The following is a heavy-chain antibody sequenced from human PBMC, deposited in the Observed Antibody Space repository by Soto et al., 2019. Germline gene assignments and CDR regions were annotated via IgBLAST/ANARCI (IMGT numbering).Heavy chain of an antibody. V-gene: IGHV3-48*02. CDR1: GFTFDSYN. CDR3: VRDNQRQLFLFDY. D-gene: IGHD2-21*01. J-gene: IGHJ4*02. CDR2: ITSGSATI. Sequence: GGSLRLSCAASGFTFDSYNMNWVRQAPGKGLEWISYITSGSATIHYSDSVKGRFTISRDNAKNSLFLQMNSLRDEDTAVYFCVRDNQRQLFLFDYWGQGTLVTVSS.